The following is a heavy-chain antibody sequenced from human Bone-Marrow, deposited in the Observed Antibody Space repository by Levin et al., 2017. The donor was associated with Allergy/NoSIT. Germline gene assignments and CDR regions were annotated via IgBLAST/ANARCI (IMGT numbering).Heavy chain of an antibody. CDR3: VRDRDHRY. CDR2: ISTTGTTI. V-gene: IGHV3-48*01. J-gene: IGHJ4*02. CDR1: GFTFRTYD. Sequence: GGSLRLSCAASGFTFRTYDLSWVRQAPGKGLDWISYISTTGTTIYYAASVKGRFTISRDNAKNSLYLHMNSLTAEDTAVYYCVRDRDHRYWGQGTLVTVSS. D-gene: IGHD5-24*01.